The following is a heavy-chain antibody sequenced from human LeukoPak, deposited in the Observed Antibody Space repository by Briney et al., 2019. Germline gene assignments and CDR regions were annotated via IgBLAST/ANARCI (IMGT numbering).Heavy chain of an antibody. CDR3: ARGRGYSYTPFDY. V-gene: IGHV4-34*01. D-gene: IGHD5-18*01. Sequence: PSETLSLTCAVYGGSFSGYYWSWIRQPPGKGLEWIGEINHSGSTNYNPTLKSRVTISVDTSKNQFSLKLSSVTAADTAVYCCARGRGYSYTPFDYWGQGTLVTVSS. CDR1: GGSFSGYY. J-gene: IGHJ4*02. CDR2: INHSGST.